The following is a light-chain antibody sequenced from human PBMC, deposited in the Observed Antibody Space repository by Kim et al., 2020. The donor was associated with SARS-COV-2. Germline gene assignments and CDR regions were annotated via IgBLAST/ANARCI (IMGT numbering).Light chain of an antibody. CDR3: QQCDDFPRT. J-gene: IGKJ2*02. V-gene: IGKV1-33*01. CDR2: CAS. Sequence: FVHDNVTFISRASQDITKFSTWYQQKPGKAPQLLFYCASTLETWLPSSFSSSGSRTDFTFTITILQPDDVATYYCQQCDDFPRTFGQGTKLEI. CDR1: QDITKF.